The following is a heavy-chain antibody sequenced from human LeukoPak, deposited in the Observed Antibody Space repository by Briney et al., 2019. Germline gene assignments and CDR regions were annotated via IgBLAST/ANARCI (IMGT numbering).Heavy chain of an antibody. CDR3: ARDQDVVVLLGAIAYNAFDI. CDR2: IKQDGSDK. CDR1: GFTFSNYW. V-gene: IGHV3-7*01. D-gene: IGHD2-15*01. Sequence: PGGSLRLSCAASGFTFSNYWMTWVRQAPGKGLEWVANIKQDGSDKYYVDSVKGRFTISRDIAKNSLYLQMNSLRAEDTAVYYCARDQDVVVLLGAIAYNAFDIWGQGTMVTVSS. J-gene: IGHJ3*02.